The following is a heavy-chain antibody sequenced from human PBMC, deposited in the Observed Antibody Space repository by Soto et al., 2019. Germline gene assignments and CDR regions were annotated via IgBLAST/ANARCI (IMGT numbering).Heavy chain of an antibody. V-gene: IGHV3-23*01. CDR2: ISGTGGST. CDR3: AKDVPIGRFCFGHLVS. D-gene: IGHD3-10*01. Sequence: PGGSLRLSCAASGFTFSNYGMSWVRQAPGKGLEWVSSISGTGGSTYYADSVRGRFTLSRDNSKNTLYLQMNSLRVEDTAVYYCAKDVPIGRFCFGHLVSWGQGALVTVSS. J-gene: IGHJ5*02. CDR1: GFTFSNYG.